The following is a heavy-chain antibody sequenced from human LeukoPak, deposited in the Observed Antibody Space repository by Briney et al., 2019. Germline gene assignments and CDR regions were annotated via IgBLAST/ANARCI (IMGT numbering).Heavy chain of an antibody. Sequence: GASVKVSCKASGYTFTSYGISWVRQAPGQGLEWMGWINPSSGGTNYAQKFQGRVTMTRDTSISTAYMELSSLRFDDTAVYYCARGSGTSWFDYWGQGTLVTVSS. CDR3: ARGSGTSWFDY. CDR2: INPSSGGT. J-gene: IGHJ4*02. D-gene: IGHD2-2*01. CDR1: GYTFTSYG. V-gene: IGHV1-2*02.